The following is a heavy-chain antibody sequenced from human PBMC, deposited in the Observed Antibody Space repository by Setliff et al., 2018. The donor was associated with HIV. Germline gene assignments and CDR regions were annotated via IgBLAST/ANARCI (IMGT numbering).Heavy chain of an antibody. CDR2: TYYSGST. Sequence: SETLSLTCTVSGGSISSSNNFWGWIRQRPGKGLEWIGTTYYSGSTDYNTSLKSRLTISVDTSKNQFTLKLTSVTAADTAVYYCARDLLWFGEFGIVRWFDPWGPGALVTVSS. D-gene: IGHD3-10*01. CDR1: GGSISSSNNF. V-gene: IGHV4-39*02. CDR3: ARDLLWFGEFGIVRWFDP. J-gene: IGHJ5*02.